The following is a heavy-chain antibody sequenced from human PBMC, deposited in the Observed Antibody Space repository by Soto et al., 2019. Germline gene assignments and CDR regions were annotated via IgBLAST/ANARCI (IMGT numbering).Heavy chain of an antibody. J-gene: IGHJ4*02. CDR3: ARALAYCSSTSCYLYFDY. D-gene: IGHD2-2*01. CDR1: GFTFSSYW. CDR2: IKQDGSEK. V-gene: IGHV3-7*03. Sequence: EVQLVESGGGLVQPGGSLRLSCAASGFTFSSYWMSWVRQAPGKGLEWVANIKQDGSEKYYVDSVKGRFTISRDNAKNSLYLQMNSLRAEDTAVYYCARALAYCSSTSCYLYFDYWGQGTLVTVSS.